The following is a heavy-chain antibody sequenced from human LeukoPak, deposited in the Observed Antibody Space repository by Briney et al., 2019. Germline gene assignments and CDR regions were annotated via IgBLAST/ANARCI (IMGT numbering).Heavy chain of an antibody. CDR2: VYISGDT. V-gene: IGHV4-4*07. D-gene: IGHD2-21*01. CDR3: ARLIAEVGGGTNYFD. Sequence: PSETLSLTCTVSGGSVTTSYWSWIRQSAGEGLEWIGRVYISGDTKYNPSLKSRVIMSLDASKNQFSLSLRSVTAADTAVYYCARLIAEVGGGTNYFDLGPGNPGHRLL. CDR1: GGSVTTSY. J-gene: IGHJ4*02.